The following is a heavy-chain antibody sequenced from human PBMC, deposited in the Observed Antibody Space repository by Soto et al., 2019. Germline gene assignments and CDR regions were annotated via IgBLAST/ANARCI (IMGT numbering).Heavy chain of an antibody. CDR3: ARGRVATAHYYYYYYMAV. D-gene: IGHD5-12*01. CDR1: GYTFTGYY. CDR2: INPNSGGT. J-gene: IGHJ6*03. Sequence: ASVKVSCKASGYTFTGYYMHWVRQAPGQGLEWMGWINPNSGGTNYAQKFQGWVTMTRDTSISTAYMELSRLRSDDTAVYYCARGRVATAHYYYYYYMAVWGKGTTVTVS. V-gene: IGHV1-2*04.